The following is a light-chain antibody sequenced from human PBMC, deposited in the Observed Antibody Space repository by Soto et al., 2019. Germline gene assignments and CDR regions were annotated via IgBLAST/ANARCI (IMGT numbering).Light chain of an antibody. Sequence: DIQLTQSPSSLSASVGDTVTITCRASQTVSRYLNWYQQKSGTAPKLLIYAASTLHTGVPSRFSGRGSGTDFTLTISSLQSEDFAVYYCQQYDSWPLTFGGGTKVEIK. V-gene: IGKV1-39*01. CDR1: QTVSRY. J-gene: IGKJ4*01. CDR3: QQYDSWPLT. CDR2: AAS.